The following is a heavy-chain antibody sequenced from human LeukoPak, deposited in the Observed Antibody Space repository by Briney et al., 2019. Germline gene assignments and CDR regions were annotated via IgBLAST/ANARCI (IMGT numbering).Heavy chain of an antibody. D-gene: IGHD4-23*01. V-gene: IGHV4-30-4*01. CDR3: ARDRRYYGGPDYFDY. CDR2: IYYSGST. Sequence: SETLSLTCNVSGGSISSGDYYWSWIRQPPGKGLEWIGYIYYSGSTYYNPSLKSRVTISVDTSKNQFSLKLSSVTAADRAVYYCARDRRYYGGPDYFDYWGQGTLVTVSS. CDR1: GGSISSGDYY. J-gene: IGHJ4*02.